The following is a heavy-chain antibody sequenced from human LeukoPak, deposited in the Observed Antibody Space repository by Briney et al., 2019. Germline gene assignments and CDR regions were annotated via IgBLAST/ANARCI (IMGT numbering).Heavy chain of an antibody. CDR1: GVSVTSYY. V-gene: IGHV4-4*07. D-gene: IGHD2-2*01. CDR3: ARDRWDIVVVPAASTTYYYYYYMDV. CDR2: IYTSGST. J-gene: IGHJ6*03. Sequence: SETLSLTCTVSGVSVTSYYWSWLRQPAGKGLEWIGRIYTSGSTNYNPSLKSRVTMSVDTSKNQFSLKLSSVTAADTAVYYCARDRWDIVVVPAASTTYYYYYYMDVWGKGTTVTVSS.